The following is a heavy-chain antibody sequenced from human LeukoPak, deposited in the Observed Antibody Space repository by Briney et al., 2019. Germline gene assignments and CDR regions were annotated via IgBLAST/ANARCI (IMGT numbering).Heavy chain of an antibody. Sequence: GGSLRLSCAASGFSFSSYDMHWVRHATRKGLEWVSAIGTAGDTYYTDPVKGPFTISRENARNSLYLPMNSLRAGDTAVYYCARDLRMGLWDYYGLDVWGQGTTITVSS. CDR2: IGTAGDT. J-gene: IGHJ6*02. V-gene: IGHV3-13*01. CDR1: GFSFSSYD. D-gene: IGHD4/OR15-4a*01. CDR3: ARDLRMGLWDYYGLDV.